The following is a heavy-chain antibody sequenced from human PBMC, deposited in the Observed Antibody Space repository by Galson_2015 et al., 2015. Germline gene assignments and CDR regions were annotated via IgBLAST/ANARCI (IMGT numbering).Heavy chain of an antibody. CDR2: ISYDGSNK. D-gene: IGHD6-13*01. CDR3: AKDYSSTWYGIDC. CDR1: GFTFSSYG. Sequence: SLRLSCAASGFTFSSYGMHWVRQAPGKGLEWVAVISYDGSNKYYVDSVKGRFTISRDNSKNTLYLQMNGLRAEDTAVYYCAKDYSSTWYGIDCWGQGTLVTVSS. V-gene: IGHV3-30*18. J-gene: IGHJ4*02.